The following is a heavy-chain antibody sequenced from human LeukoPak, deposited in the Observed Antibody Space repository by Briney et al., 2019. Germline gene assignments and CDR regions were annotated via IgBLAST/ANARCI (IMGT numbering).Heavy chain of an antibody. V-gene: IGHV4-59*01. D-gene: IGHD2-21*01. CDR1: GGSISSYY. CDR3: ARDNGGARWLVD. CDR2: INYSGST. Sequence: ETLSLTCTVSGGSISSYYWSWIRQPPGKGLEWIGYINYSGSTNYNPSLKSRVTISVDTSKNQFSLKLSSVTAADTAVYYCARDNGGARWLVDWGQGTLVTVSS. J-gene: IGHJ4*02.